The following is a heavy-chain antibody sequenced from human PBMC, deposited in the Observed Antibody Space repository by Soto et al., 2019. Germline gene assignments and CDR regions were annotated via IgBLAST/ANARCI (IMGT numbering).Heavy chain of an antibody. CDR1: GGSFSGYY. D-gene: IGHD2-2*01. CDR3: ARVRYCSSTSCYNYYYYYYMDV. CDR2: INHSGST. J-gene: IGHJ6*03. V-gene: IGHV4-34*01. Sequence: SETLSLTCAVYGGSFSGYYWSWIRQPPGKGLEWIGEINHSGSTNYNPSLKSRVTISVDTSKNQFSLKLSTVTAADTAVYYCARVRYCSSTSCYNYYYYYYMDVWGKGTTVTVSS.